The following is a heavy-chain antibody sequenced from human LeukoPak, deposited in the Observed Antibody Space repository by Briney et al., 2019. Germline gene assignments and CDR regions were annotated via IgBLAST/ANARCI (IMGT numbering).Heavy chain of an antibody. CDR1: GGSISSSGYY. CDR2: IYYSGNT. Sequence: SETLSLTCTVSGGSISSSGYYWGWIRQPPGKGLEWIGYIYYSGNTNYNPSLKSRVTISVDTSKNQFSLKLSSVTAADTAVHYCARWSSGWSNAFDLWGQGTMVTVSS. J-gene: IGHJ3*01. V-gene: IGHV4-61*05. D-gene: IGHD6-19*01. CDR3: ARWSSGWSNAFDL.